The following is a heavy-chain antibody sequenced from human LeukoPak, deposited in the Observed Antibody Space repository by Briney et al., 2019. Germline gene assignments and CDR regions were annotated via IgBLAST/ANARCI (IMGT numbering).Heavy chain of an antibody. V-gene: IGHV5-51*01. CDR2: IYPGDSDT. Sequence: GESLKISCKGSGYSFTSYWIGWVRQVPGKGVEWMGIIYPGDSDTRYSPSFQGQVTISADKSIRTAYLQWSSLKASDTAMYYCARPRRSFGVVISHWGQGTLVLVSS. CDR3: ARPRRSFGVVISH. CDR1: GYSFTSYW. J-gene: IGHJ4*02. D-gene: IGHD3-3*01.